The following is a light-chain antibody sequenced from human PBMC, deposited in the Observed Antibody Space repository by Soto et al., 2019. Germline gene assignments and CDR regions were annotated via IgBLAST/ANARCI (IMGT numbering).Light chain of an antibody. CDR2: STN. V-gene: IGLV1-47*02. J-gene: IGLJ1*01. Sequence: QSALTQPRSVSGSPGQSVTISCTGTSSDVGGYNYVYWYQQLPGAAPKLLIYSTNQRSSGVPGRFSAFKSGTSASLAISALRPEDEADYYCAAWDDTLGGFYVFGTGTKLTVL. CDR3: AAWDDTLGGFYV. CDR1: SSDVGGYNY.